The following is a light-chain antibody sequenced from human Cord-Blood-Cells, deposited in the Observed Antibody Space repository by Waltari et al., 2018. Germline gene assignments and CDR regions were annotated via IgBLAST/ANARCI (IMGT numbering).Light chain of an antibody. J-gene: IGKJ3*01. CDR3: QQRSNWLPFT. CDR1: QSVSSY. Sequence: EILLTHSPATMSLSAGERATLSRRARQSVSSYSAWYQQKPGQEPRLLIYDASNRATGIPARFSGSGSGTDFTLTISSLEPEDFAVDYCQQRSNWLPFTFGPGTKVDIK. V-gene: IGKV3-11*01. CDR2: DAS.